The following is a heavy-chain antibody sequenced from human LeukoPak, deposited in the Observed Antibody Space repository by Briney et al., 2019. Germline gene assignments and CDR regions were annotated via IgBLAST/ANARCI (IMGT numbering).Heavy chain of an antibody. J-gene: IGHJ6*03. Sequence: SETLSLTCSFSGDSFSSSSYYWGWIRQPPGKGLEWIGSINYSGTTYYNPSLKSRVTISVDTSKNQFSLRLSSVTVADTAVYYCARLSIVGDRSSYYMDVGGKGTTVTVSS. CDR2: INYSGTT. CDR1: GDSFSSSSYY. V-gene: IGHV4-39*01. D-gene: IGHD1-26*01. CDR3: ARLSIVGDRSSYYMDV.